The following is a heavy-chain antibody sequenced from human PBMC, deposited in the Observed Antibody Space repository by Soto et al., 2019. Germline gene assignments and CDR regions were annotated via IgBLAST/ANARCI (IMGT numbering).Heavy chain of an antibody. CDR3: AREIETYDSSGLNWFDP. Sequence: GASVKVSCKASGYTFTSYDINWVRQATGQGLEWMGWMNPNSGNTGYAQKFQGRVTMTRNTSISTAYMELSSLRSEDTAVYYCAREIETYDSSGLNWFDPWGQGTLVTVSS. CDR1: GYTFTSYD. D-gene: IGHD3-22*01. V-gene: IGHV1-8*01. J-gene: IGHJ5*02. CDR2: MNPNSGNT.